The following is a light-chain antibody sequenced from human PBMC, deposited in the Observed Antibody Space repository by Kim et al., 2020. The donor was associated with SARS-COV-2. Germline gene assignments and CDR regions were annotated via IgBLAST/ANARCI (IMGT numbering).Light chain of an antibody. CDR2: DGS. CDR1: QSVSRW. J-gene: IGKJ1*01. Sequence: STLSAAVGDRVTLTCRASQSVSRWLAWYQQKPGKAPKLLIYDGSNLQSAVPSRFSGSGSGTEFTLTISSLQPDDFAIYYCQHRQTFGQGTKVDIK. V-gene: IGKV1-5*01. CDR3: QHRQT.